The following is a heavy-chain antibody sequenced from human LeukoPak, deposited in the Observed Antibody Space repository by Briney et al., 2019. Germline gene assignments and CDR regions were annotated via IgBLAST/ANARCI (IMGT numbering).Heavy chain of an antibody. CDR1: GFTFDDYA. V-gene: IGHV3-9*03. CDR2: ISWNSGSI. CDR3: AKDGRRYSSNQGTYYFDY. Sequence: GRSLRLSCAASGFTFDDYAMHWVRQAPGKGLEWVSGISWNSGSIGYADSVKGRFTISRDNAKNSLYLQMNSLRAEDMALYYCAKDGRRYSSNQGTYYFDYWGQGTLVTVSS. D-gene: IGHD6-13*01. J-gene: IGHJ4*02.